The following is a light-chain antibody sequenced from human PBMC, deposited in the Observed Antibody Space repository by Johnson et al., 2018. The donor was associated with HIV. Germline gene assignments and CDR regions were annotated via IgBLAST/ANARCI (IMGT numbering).Light chain of an antibody. CDR2: ENN. J-gene: IGLJ1*01. CDR1: SSNIGDNY. V-gene: IGLV1-51*02. Sequence: QSVLTQPPSVSAAPGQKVTISCSGSSSNIGDNYVSWYQQVPGTAPKLLIYENNKRPSGIPDRFSGSKSGTSATLGITGLQTGDEADYYCGTWDTSLGAQYVFGSGTKVTVL. CDR3: GTWDTSLGAQYV.